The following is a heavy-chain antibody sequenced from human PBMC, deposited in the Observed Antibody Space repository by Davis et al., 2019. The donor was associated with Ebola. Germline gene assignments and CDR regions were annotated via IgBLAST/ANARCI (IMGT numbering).Heavy chain of an antibody. CDR3: ARVFLAGAFYYFDY. CDR1: GGSISSYY. V-gene: IGHV4-59*01. CDR2: IYYSGST. Sequence: PSETLSLTCTVSGGSISSYYWSWIRQPPGKGLEWIGYIYYSGSTNYNPSLKSRVTISVDTSKNQFSLKLSSVTAADTAVYYCARVFLAGAFYYFDYWGQGTLVTVSS. D-gene: IGHD3-9*01. J-gene: IGHJ4*02.